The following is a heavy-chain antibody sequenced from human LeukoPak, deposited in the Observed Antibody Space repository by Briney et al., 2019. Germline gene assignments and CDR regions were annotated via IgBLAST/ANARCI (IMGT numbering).Heavy chain of an antibody. Sequence: GGSLRLSCAASGFTFSSYGMHWVRQAPGKGLEWVSAISGSGGSTYYADSVKGRFTISRDNSKNTLYLQMNSLRAEDTAVYYCAKDSTYYDILTGYLNWFDPWGQGTLVTVSS. D-gene: IGHD3-9*01. CDR3: AKDSTYYDILTGYLNWFDP. V-gene: IGHV3-23*01. J-gene: IGHJ5*02. CDR2: ISGSGGST. CDR1: GFTFSSYG.